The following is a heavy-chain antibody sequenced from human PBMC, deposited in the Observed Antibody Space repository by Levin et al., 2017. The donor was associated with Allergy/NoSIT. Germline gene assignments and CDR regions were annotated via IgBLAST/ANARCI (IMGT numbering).Heavy chain of an antibody. D-gene: IGHD4-23*01. J-gene: IGHJ4*02. CDR3: ARVPGTTVVTPIDY. CDR1: GFTFSSYS. Sequence: GESLKISCAASGFTFSSYSMNWVRQAPGKGLEWVSSISSSSSYIYYADSVKGRFTISRDNAKNSLYLQMNSLRAEDTAVYYCARVPGTTVVTPIDYWGQGTLVTVSS. CDR2: ISSSSSYI. V-gene: IGHV3-21*01.